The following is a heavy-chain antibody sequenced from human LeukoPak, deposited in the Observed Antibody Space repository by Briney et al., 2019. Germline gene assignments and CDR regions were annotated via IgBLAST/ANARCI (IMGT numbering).Heavy chain of an antibody. CDR2: ISYDGSNK. Sequence: GGSLRLSCAASGFTFSSYGMHWVRQAPGKGLDWVAVISYDGSNKDYADSVKGRLTISRDNSKNTLYLQMNSLRPEDTAVYYCAKAAVATTYGGFDYWGQGTLVTVSP. CDR3: AKAAVATTYGGFDY. D-gene: IGHD5-12*01. J-gene: IGHJ4*02. CDR1: GFTFSSYG. V-gene: IGHV3-30*18.